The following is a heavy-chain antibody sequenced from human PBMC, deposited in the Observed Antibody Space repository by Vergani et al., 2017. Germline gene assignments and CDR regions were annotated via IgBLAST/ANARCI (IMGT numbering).Heavy chain of an antibody. D-gene: IGHD6-13*01. Sequence: EVQLVESGGGLVQPGGSLRLSCSASGFTFSSYAMHWVRQAPGKGLEYVSAISSNGGSTYYADSVKGRFTISRDNSKNTLYLQMSSLRAEDTAVYYCARDVMEQQLMIYYYYMDVWGKGTTVTVSS. V-gene: IGHV3-64D*06. CDR3: ARDVMEQQLMIYYYYMDV. CDR1: GFTFSSYA. CDR2: ISSNGGST. J-gene: IGHJ6*03.